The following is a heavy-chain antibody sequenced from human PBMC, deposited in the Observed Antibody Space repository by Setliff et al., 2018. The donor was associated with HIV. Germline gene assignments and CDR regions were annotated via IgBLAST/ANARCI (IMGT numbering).Heavy chain of an antibody. J-gene: IGHJ2*01. Sequence: ASVKVSCKASGYSFTTYGISWVRQAPGQGLEWVGWISVYNGQTLYAQKVQDRITVTMDIPKDTAYMELRGLTPDDAAVYYCARGHHFYWYFDLWGPGTLVTVSS. CDR1: GYSFTTYG. CDR3: ARGHHFYWYFDL. CDR2: ISVYNGQT. V-gene: IGHV1-18*01.